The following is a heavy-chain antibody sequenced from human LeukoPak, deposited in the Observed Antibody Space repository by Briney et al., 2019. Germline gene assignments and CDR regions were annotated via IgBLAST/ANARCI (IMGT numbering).Heavy chain of an antibody. Sequence: ASVKVSCKASGYTFTSYYMHWVRQAPGQGLEWMGIINPSGGSTSYAQKFQGRVTMIRDTSTSTVYMELSSLRSEDTAVYYCARDLGGADYYDSSGYSDAFDIWGQGTMVTVSS. V-gene: IGHV1-46*01. D-gene: IGHD3-22*01. CDR1: GYTFTSYY. CDR3: ARDLGGADYYDSSGYSDAFDI. CDR2: INPSGGST. J-gene: IGHJ3*02.